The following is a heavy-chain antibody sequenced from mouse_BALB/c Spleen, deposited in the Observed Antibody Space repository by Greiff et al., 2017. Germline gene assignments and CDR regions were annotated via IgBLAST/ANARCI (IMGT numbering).Heavy chain of an antibody. CDR3: VRDRRLRAYWYFDV. V-gene: IGHV2-9-2*01. CDR2: IWTGGGT. J-gene: IGHJ1*01. D-gene: IGHD2-2*01. Sequence: QVQLKESGPGLVAPSQSLSITCTVSGFSLTSYDISWIRQPPGKGLEWLGVIWTGGGTNYNSAFMSRLSISKDNSKSQVFLKMNSLQTDDTAIYYCVRDRRLRAYWYFDVWGAGTTVTVSS. CDR1: GFSLTSYD.